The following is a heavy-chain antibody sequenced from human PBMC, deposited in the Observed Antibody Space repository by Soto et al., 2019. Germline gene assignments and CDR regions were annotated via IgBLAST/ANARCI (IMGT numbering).Heavy chain of an antibody. CDR3: LTSSKDYW. CDR1: GFTFISYA. D-gene: IGHD2-15*01. V-gene: IGHV3-23*01. CDR2: ISGSGGST. J-gene: IGHJ4*02. Sequence: GWSLRLSCASSGFTFISYAMSWVRQAPGKGLEWVSAISGSGGSTYYADSVKGRFTISRDNSKNTLYLQMNSLRAEDTAVYYCLTSSKDYWWGQGTLVTVSS.